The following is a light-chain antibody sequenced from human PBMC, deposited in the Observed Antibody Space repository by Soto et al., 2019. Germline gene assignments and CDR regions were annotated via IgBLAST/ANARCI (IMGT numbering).Light chain of an antibody. Sequence: IQMTHSPSSLSASIGDRVIITYRASQSIGNYVHWYQQKAGNAPNLLIYGVSNLQSGVPSRFSGSGSTTDFTLTIRRLQPEDFATYYCQKSYSMTAFGQGTKV. CDR1: QSIGNY. V-gene: IGKV1-39*01. J-gene: IGKJ1*01. CDR3: QKSYSMTA. CDR2: GVS.